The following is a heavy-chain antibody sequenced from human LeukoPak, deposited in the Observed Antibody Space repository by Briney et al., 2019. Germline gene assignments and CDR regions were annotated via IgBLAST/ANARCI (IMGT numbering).Heavy chain of an antibody. CDR2: IYYSGST. V-gene: IGHV4-59*12. CDR3: ARDFKYYGSGSYFPRINYYYMDV. D-gene: IGHD3-10*01. CDR1: GGSISSYY. J-gene: IGHJ6*03. Sequence: SETLSLTCTVSGGSISSYYWSWIRQPPGKGLEWIGYIYYSGSTNYNPSLKSRVTISVDTSKNQFSLKLSSVTAADTAVYYCARDFKYYGSGSYFPRINYYYMDVWGKGTTVTISS.